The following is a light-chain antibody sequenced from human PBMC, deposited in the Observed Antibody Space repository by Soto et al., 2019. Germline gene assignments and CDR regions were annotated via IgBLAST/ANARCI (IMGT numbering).Light chain of an antibody. CDR1: QSVSGW. V-gene: IGKV1-5*01. CDR3: QQYETFSGT. Sequence: VHRTHSPSTLSASVLYTVTVTCLASQSVSGWLAWYQQKPGEAPKLLIYDASALPRGVPSRFSGSGSGTKFTLTIASLQPDDFATYYCQQYETFSGTFGPGTKVDIK. J-gene: IGKJ1*01. CDR2: DAS.